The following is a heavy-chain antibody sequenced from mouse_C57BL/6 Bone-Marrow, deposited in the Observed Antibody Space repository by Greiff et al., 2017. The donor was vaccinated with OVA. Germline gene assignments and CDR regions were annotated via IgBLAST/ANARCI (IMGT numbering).Heavy chain of an antibody. D-gene: IGHD1-1*01. J-gene: IGHJ2*01. CDR1: GYTFTNYW. CDR2: IYPGGGYT. Sequence: QVQLKESGAELVRPGTSVKMSCKASGYTFTNYWIGWAKQRPGHGLEWIGDIYPGGGYTNYNEKFKGKATLTADKSSSTAYMQFSSLTSEDSAIYYCARRNSDYYGSFDYWGQGTTLTVSS. CDR3: ARRNSDYYGSFDY. V-gene: IGHV1-63*01.